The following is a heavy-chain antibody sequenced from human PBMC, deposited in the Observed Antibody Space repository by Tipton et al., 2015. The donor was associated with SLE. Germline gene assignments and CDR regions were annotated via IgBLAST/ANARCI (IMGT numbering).Heavy chain of an antibody. D-gene: IGHD6-25*01. Sequence: TLSLTCSVSGVSISTSRYYWAWIRQPRGKRLEWIGSVFDTGYTAYNPSLEGRMSISVDTSNNEFSLKLSSVTAADTAVYFCARQDLGRAATLTFDIWGLGTLVTVSS. CDR1: GVSISTSRYY. CDR3: ARQDLGRAATLTFDI. CDR2: VFDTGYT. V-gene: IGHV4-39*01. J-gene: IGHJ4*02.